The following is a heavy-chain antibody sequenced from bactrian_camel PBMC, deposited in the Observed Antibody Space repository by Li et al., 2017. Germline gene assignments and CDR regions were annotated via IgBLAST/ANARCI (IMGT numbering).Heavy chain of an antibody. J-gene: IGHJ4*01. CDR3: AASGGQLGRWCYEFPVNWVSWLYN. CDR1: GPGTGALS. CDR2: FWPGGAVT. D-gene: IGHD3*01. Sequence: HVQLVESGGGTVQPGGSLRLSCMAAGPGTGALSMAWFRQSPGKAREGVVAFWPGGAVTKYADSVKGRFTISQDGAQNTLYLHMNNLKPEDTAMYHCAASGGQLGRWCYEFPVNWVSWLYNWGQGTQVTVS. V-gene: IGHV3-3*01.